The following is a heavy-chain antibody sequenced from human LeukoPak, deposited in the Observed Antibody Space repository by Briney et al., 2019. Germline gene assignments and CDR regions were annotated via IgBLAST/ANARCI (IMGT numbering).Heavy chain of an antibody. J-gene: IGHJ3*02. CDR3: ARYCSTSGTKAFGI. CDR1: GDSISSYY. V-gene: IGHV4-59*01. D-gene: IGHD3-10*01. Sequence: SETLSLTCTVSGDSISSYYWSWIRQPPRKGLEWIGCIYYTGITKYNPSLKSRVTMSVDTSKNQFSLKLTSVTAADTAVYYCARYCSTSGTKAFGIWGQGTMVTVSS. CDR2: IYYTGIT.